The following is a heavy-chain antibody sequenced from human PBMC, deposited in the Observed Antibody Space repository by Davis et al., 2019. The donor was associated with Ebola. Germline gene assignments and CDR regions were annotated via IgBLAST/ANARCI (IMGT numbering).Heavy chain of an antibody. CDR2: ISSNGGST. D-gene: IGHD3-3*01. J-gene: IGHJ4*02. V-gene: IGHV3-64*01. CDR1: GFTFSSYA. CDR3: AKIFFGTRAIDYGDY. Sequence: PGGSLRLSCAASGFTFSSYAMHWVRQAPGKGLEYVSAISSNGGSTYYANSVKGRFTISRDNSKNTLYLQMGSLRAEDMAVYYCAKIFFGTRAIDYGDYWGQGTLVTVSS.